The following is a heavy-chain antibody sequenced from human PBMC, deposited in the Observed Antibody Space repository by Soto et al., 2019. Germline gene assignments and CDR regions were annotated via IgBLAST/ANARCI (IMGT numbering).Heavy chain of an antibody. D-gene: IGHD1-1*01. J-gene: IGHJ3*02. CDR3: ARAVKTGRGTFAFDI. CDR2: IYYSGST. CDR1: GGSISSYY. Sequence: SETLSLTCTVSGGSISSYYWSWIRQPPGKGLEWIGYIYYSGSTNYNPSLKSRVTISVDTSKNQFSLKLSSVTAADTAVYYCARAVKTGRGTFAFDIWGQGTMVTVS. V-gene: IGHV4-59*01.